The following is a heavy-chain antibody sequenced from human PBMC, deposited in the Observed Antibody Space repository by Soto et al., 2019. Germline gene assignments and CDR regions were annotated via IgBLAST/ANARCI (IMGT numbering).Heavy chain of an antibody. D-gene: IGHD2-15*01. J-gene: IGHJ6*02. CDR1: GGTFSNFA. CDR3: SREEVAACRGESCYAYNSGRGRFYVSGMDV. CDR2: IIPSFGTT. V-gene: IGHV1-69*01. Sequence: QVQLVQSGAEVKKPGSSVRVSCKASGGTFSNFAISWVRQAPGQGFEWVGGIIPSFGTTNYAQQFQGDVTITADVSTRTDYLEVTSLTSGDTAVYYCSREEVAACRGESCYAYNSGRGRFYVSGMDVWGQGTSVTVS.